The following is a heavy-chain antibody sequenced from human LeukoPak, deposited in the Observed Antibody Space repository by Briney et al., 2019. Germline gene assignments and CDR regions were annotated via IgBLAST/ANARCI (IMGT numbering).Heavy chain of an antibody. V-gene: IGHV3-11*01. CDR2: ISSSGSTI. CDR3: AKGANSGSYFDWFDP. D-gene: IGHD1-26*01. J-gene: IGHJ5*02. CDR1: GFTFSDYY. Sequence: GGSLRLSCAASGFTFSDYYMSWIRQAPGKGLEWVSYISSSGSTIYYADSVKGRFTISRDNAKNSLYLQMNSLRAEDTAVYYCAKGANSGSYFDWFDPWGQGTLVTVSS.